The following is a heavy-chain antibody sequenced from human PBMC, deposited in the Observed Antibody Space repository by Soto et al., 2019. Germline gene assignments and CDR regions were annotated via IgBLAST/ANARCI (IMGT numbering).Heavy chain of an antibody. CDR1: GYTFTSHD. V-gene: IGHV1-8*01. Sequence: QVQLVQSGAEVKKPGASVKVSCKASGYTFTSHDINWMRQATGQGLEWMGWMNPNSGHTNYAQKFKGRVTMPRNTSISTAYMELTSLRSEDTAVYYCASDMSTTWGQGTLVTVSS. CDR3: ASDMSTT. CDR2: MNPNSGHT. J-gene: IGHJ5*02. D-gene: IGHD2-2*01.